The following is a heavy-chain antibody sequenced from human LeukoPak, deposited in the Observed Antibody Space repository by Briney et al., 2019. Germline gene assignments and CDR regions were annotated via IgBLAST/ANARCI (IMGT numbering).Heavy chain of an antibody. J-gene: IGHJ5*02. D-gene: IGHD3-10*01. CDR3: ARAESYYGSGNPYNWFDP. CDR2: IIPIFGTA. V-gene: IGHV1-69*13. Sequence: SVKVSCKASGGTFSSYAISWVRQAPGQGLEWMGGIIPIFGTANYAQKFQGRVTITADESTSTAYMELSSLRSEDTAVYYCARAESYYGSGNPYNWFDPWGQGTLVTVSS. CDR1: GGTFSSYA.